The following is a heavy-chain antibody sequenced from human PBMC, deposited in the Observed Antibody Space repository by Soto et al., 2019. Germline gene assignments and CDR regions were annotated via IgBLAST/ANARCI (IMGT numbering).Heavy chain of an antibody. Sequence: GGSLRLSCAASGFTFSSYGMHWVRQAPGKGLEWVAVISYDGSNKYYADSVKGRFTISRDNSKNTLYLQMNSLRAEDTAVYYCAKDGYYDILTGYTDPAFDFDYWGQGTLVTVSS. CDR1: GFTFSSYG. V-gene: IGHV3-30*18. CDR2: ISYDGSNK. CDR3: AKDGYYDILTGYTDPAFDFDY. J-gene: IGHJ4*02. D-gene: IGHD3-9*01.